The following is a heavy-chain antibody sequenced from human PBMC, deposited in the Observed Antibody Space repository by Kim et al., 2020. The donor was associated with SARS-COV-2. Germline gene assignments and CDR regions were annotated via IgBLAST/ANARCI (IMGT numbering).Heavy chain of an antibody. J-gene: IGHJ4*02. CDR1: GFSLSTSGVG. V-gene: IGHV2-5*02. D-gene: IGHD3-10*01. CDR3: AHRRRYYYGSGSYYLPTSYFDY. CDR2: IYWDDDK. Sequence: SGPTLVKPTQTLTLTCTFSGFSLSTSGVGVGWIRQPPGKALEWLALIYWDDDKRYSPSLKSRLTITKDTSKNQVVLTMTNMDHVDTATYYCAHRRRYYYGSGSYYLPTSYFDYWGQGTLVTVSS.